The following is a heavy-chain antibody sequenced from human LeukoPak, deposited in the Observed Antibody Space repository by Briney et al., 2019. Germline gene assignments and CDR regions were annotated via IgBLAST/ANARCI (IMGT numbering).Heavy chain of an antibody. CDR1: GFTFSSYA. V-gene: IGHV3-64*01. J-gene: IGHJ4*02. Sequence: GGSLRLSCAASGFTFSSYAMHWVRQAPGKGLEYVSAISSNGGSTYYANSVKGRFTISRDNSKNTLYLQMNSLRSDDTAVYYCARTPYYYDSSGYYRGGAIDYWGQGTLVTVSS. D-gene: IGHD3-22*01. CDR3: ARTPYYYDSSGYYRGGAIDY. CDR2: ISSNGGST.